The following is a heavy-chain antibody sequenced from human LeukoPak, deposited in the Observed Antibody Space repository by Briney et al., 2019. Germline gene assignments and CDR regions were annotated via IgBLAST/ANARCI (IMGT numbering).Heavy chain of an antibody. Sequence: ASVKVSCKASGYTFTSYYMHWVRQAPGQGLEWMGIINPSCGSTSYAQKFQGRVTMTRDMSTSTDYMELRSLRSDDTAVYYCARGMYYDILTGYYRVVPSAFDIWGQGTMVTVSS. V-gene: IGHV1-46*01. D-gene: IGHD3-9*01. CDR2: INPSCGST. J-gene: IGHJ3*02. CDR1: GYTFTSYY. CDR3: ARGMYYDILTGYYRVVPSAFDI.